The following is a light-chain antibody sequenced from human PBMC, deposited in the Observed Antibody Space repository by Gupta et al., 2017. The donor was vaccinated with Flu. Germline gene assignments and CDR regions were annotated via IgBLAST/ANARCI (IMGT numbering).Light chain of an antibody. CDR1: QSLVHRNGNTY. CDR2: KVS. J-gene: IGKJ2*01. V-gene: IGKV2-30*02. Sequence: PVTLGQPASISCRSSQSLVHRNGNTYLHWFQQRPGQSPRRLIYKVSNRDSGVPDRFSGSGSGTDFTLKISRVEADDVGVYYCMQGTAWPYAFGQGTKLEI. CDR3: MQGTAWPYA.